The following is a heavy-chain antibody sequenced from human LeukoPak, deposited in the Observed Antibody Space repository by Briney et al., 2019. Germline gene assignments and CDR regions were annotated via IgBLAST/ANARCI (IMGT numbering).Heavy chain of an antibody. D-gene: IGHD3-22*01. Sequence: ASVKVSCKASGYTFTSYGISWVRQAPGQGLEWMGWISAYNGNTNYAQKLQGRVTMTTDTSTSTAYMELRSLRSDDTAVYYCARGGGYYYDSSGYYYFGAVRGAFDIWGQGTMVTVSS. J-gene: IGHJ3*02. V-gene: IGHV1-18*01. CDR1: GYTFTSYG. CDR2: ISAYNGNT. CDR3: ARGGGYYYDSSGYYYFGAVRGAFDI.